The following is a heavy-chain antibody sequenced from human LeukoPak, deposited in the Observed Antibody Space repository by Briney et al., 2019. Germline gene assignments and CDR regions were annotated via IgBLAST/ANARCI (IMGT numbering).Heavy chain of an antibody. CDR2: LNPNSGGT. CDR1: GYTFSRYY. Sequence: GASVKLSCKASGYTFSRYYMHWVRQAPGKGLEWMGCLNPNSGGTNYAQKFQGRVTITRDTSISTAYMELSRLRSDDTAVYYCANSMVATNNGYFDYWGQGTLVTVSS. CDR3: ANSMVATNNGYFDY. D-gene: IGHD5-12*01. V-gene: IGHV1-2*02. J-gene: IGHJ4*02.